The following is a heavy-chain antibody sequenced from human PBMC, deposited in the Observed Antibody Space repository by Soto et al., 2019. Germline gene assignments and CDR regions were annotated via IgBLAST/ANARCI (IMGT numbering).Heavy chain of an antibody. CDR3: ARGNDWKSSTFDI. CDR1: GGSLIDDY. Sequence: QVQLQESGPGLVKPLETVSLTCTVSGGSLIDDYWNWIRQPPGKGLEWIGYVYYSGRNNYNPSLKSRVTLSVDRSKNQFSLKLSSVTAADTAVYYCARGNDWKSSTFDIWGHGTMVSVSS. V-gene: IGHV4-59*01. CDR2: VYYSGRN. J-gene: IGHJ3*02. D-gene: IGHD2-21*01.